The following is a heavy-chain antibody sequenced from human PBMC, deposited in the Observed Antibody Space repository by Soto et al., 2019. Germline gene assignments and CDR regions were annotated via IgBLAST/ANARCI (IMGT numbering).Heavy chain of an antibody. V-gene: IGHV3-21*06. CDR3: ARGGWYQLSLGSY. CDR1: GFSFYAYY. Sequence: EGQLVQSGGGLVKPGGSLRLSCTASGFSFYAYYMNWIRQAPGKGLEWVSSIGSSGNDIQYADSVKGRFTISRDNAKNSLFLHMTSLRAEDTPVYYCARGGWYQLSLGSYWGQGALVSVS. CDR2: IGSSGNDI. J-gene: IGHJ4*02. D-gene: IGHD2-2*01.